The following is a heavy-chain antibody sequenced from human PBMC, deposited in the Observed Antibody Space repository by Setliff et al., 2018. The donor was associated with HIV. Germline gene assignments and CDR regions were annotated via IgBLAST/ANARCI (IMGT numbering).Heavy chain of an antibody. Sequence: PSETLSLTCTVSGGSISSYYWSWIRQPPGKGLEWIGYIYYSGSTNYNPSLKSRVTISVDTSKNQFSLKLGSVTAADTAVYYCARSEGIAWFDPWGQGTLVTSPQ. CDR2: IYYSGST. V-gene: IGHV4-59*01. J-gene: IGHJ5*02. D-gene: IGHD3-3*01. CDR1: GGSISSYY. CDR3: ARSEGIAWFDP.